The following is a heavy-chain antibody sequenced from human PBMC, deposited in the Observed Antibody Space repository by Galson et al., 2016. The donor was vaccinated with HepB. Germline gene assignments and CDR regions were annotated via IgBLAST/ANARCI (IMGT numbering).Heavy chain of an antibody. V-gene: IGHV3-7*01. CDR3: ARDPMRFAFDL. Sequence: SLRLSCAASGFTFSSCPMSWVRQAPGKGPEWVANINPDGSQTYYVDSVKGRFNISKDNAKNSLYLRRNSLRADDTAVYYCARDPMRFAFDLWGQGTMVTVSS. CDR2: INPDGSQT. CDR1: GFTFSSCP. J-gene: IGHJ3*01.